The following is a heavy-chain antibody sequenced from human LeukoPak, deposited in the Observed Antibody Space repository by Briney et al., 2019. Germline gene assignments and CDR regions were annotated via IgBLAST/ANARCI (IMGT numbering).Heavy chain of an antibody. V-gene: IGHV3-7*03. CDR1: GFTFSSYW. CDR2: IKQDGSEK. CDR3: ARVLGAAAVQLYFDY. Sequence: PGGSLRLSCAASGFTFSSYWMSWVRQAPGRGLEWEANIKQDGSEKYYVDSVKGRFTISRDNAKNSLYLQMNSLRAEDTAVYYCARVLGAAAVQLYFDYWGQGTLVTVSS. D-gene: IGHD6-13*01. J-gene: IGHJ4*02.